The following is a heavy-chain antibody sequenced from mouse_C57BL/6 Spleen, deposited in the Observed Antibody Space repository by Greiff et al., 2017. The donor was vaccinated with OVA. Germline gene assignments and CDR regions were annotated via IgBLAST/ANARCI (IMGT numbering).Heavy chain of an antibody. CDR1: GYTFTSYW. CDR2: IDPSDSET. V-gene: IGHV1-52*01. Sequence: VQLQQPGAELVRPGSSVKLSCKASGYTFTSYWMHWVKQRPIQGLEWIGNIDPSDSETHYNQKFKDKATLTVDKSSSTAYMPLSSLTSDDSAVYYCARAGTGLFDYWGQGTPLTVSS. J-gene: IGHJ2*01. CDR3: ARAGTGLFDY. D-gene: IGHD3-3*01.